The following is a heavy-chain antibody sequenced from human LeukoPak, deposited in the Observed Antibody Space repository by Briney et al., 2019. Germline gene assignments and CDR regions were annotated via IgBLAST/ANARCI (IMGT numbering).Heavy chain of an antibody. CDR3: ARSYATNWFDP. CDR1: GYTFTAYA. V-gene: IGHV1-3*01. D-gene: IGHD5-12*01. CDR2: INAGNGDT. Sequence: GASVKVSCKASGYTFTAYAVHWVRQAPGQRLEWMGWINAGNGDTEYSQKFQGRVTITRDTSASTAYMELRSLRSDDTAVYYCARSYATNWFDPWGQGTLVTVSS. J-gene: IGHJ5*02.